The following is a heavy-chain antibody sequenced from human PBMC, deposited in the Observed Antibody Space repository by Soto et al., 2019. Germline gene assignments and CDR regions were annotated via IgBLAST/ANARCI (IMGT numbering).Heavy chain of an antibody. J-gene: IGHJ6*02. CDR3: ARDPDDFWSGYYNHYGMDV. V-gene: IGHV1-69*13. Sequence: GASVKVSCRASGGTFSSYAISWGRRAPGQGREWMGGIIPIFGTANYAQKFQGRVTITADESTSTAYMELSSLRSEDTAVYYCARDPDDFWSGYYNHYGMDVWGQGTTVTVSS. CDR1: GGTFSSYA. CDR2: IIPIFGTA. D-gene: IGHD3-3*01.